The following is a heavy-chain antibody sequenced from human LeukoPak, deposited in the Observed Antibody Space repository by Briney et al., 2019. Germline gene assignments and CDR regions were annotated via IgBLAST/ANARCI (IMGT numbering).Heavy chain of an antibody. V-gene: IGHV4-39*07. CDR3: ASDLAAAALGVY. CDR1: SGSISTSNYY. J-gene: IGHJ4*02. Sequence: SETLSLTCTVSSGSISTSNYYWGWVRQPPGKALEWIGNIFYSGSTYYSPSLKSRVTISLGTSRNQFSLKLSSVTAADTAVYYCASDLAAAALGVYWGQGTLVTVSS. CDR2: IFYSGST. D-gene: IGHD6-13*01.